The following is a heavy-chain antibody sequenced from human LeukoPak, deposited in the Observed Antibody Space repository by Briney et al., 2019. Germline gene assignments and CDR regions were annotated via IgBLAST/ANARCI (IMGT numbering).Heavy chain of an antibody. CDR2: IHATGST. Sequence: SETLSLTCTVSEGSITSYYWTWIRQSAGKGLQWIGRIHATGSTSSNPSLESRVAMSLDTAKNQFSLSLSSVTAADTAVYYCARFSGSYQYFDSWGQGTLVTVSS. CDR1: EGSITSYY. CDR3: ARFSGSYQYFDS. D-gene: IGHD1-26*01. V-gene: IGHV4-4*07. J-gene: IGHJ4*02.